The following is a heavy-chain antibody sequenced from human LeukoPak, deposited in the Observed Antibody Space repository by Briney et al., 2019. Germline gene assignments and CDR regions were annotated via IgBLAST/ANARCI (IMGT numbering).Heavy chain of an antibody. CDR2: IGTGGDT. CDR3: ARGKDHDFWNPFDH. Sequence: PGGSLRLSCVASGFTFSNYDMHWVRQGTGKGLEWVSGIGTGGDTHYPDSVKGRFTISRDISKNTLYLQMDSLRAEDTATYYCARGKDHDFWNPFDHWGQGTLVTVSS. CDR1: GFTFSNYD. D-gene: IGHD3-3*01. V-gene: IGHV3-13*01. J-gene: IGHJ4*02.